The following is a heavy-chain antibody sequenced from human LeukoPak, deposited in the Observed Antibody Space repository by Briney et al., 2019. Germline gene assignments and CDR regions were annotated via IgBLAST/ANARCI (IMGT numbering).Heavy chain of an antibody. Sequence: GGSLRLSCAASGFTFSRYSLNWVRKAPGKGLEWVSSISSSSSYIYYADSVKGHFTISRDNAKNSLYLQLNSLRAEDTAVYYCARDGDYDHVYWGQGTLVTVSS. CDR2: ISSSSSYI. J-gene: IGHJ4*02. V-gene: IGHV3-21*01. CDR1: GFTFSRYS. CDR3: ARDGDYDHVY. D-gene: IGHD3-3*01.